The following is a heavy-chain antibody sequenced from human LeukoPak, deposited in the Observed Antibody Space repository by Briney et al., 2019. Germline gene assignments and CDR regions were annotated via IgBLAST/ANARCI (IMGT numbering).Heavy chain of an antibody. J-gene: IGHJ5*02. Sequence: GGSPRLSCVASGFTFSVYWMSWVRQAAGKWLEWVANIKEDGSEEYYVDSVKGRFTISRDNAKNSLYLQMSSLRAEDTAVYYCARGGSWFAPWGQGTLVTVSS. D-gene: IGHD3-10*01. CDR2: IKEDGSEE. CDR3: ARGGSWFAP. CDR1: GFTFSVYW. V-gene: IGHV3-7*01.